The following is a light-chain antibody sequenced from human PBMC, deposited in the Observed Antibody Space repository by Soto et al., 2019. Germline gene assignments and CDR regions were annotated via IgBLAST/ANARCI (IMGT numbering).Light chain of an antibody. V-gene: IGKV3-11*01. CDR2: DTS. CDR1: QSVSRY. CDR3: QQRTNLPLFT. J-gene: IGKJ3*01. Sequence: EIVLTQSPATLSLSPGEGATLSCRASQSVSRYLAWYQQKPGQAPRLLIYDTSKRAIGIPARFSGSGSGTDFTLTISSLEREDFAVYYCQQRTNLPLFTFGPATKVDIK.